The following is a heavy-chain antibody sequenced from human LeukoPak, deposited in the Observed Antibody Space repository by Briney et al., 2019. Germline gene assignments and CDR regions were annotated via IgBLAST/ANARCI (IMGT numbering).Heavy chain of an antibody. V-gene: IGHV1-2*02. J-gene: IGHJ5*02. CDR1: GYTFTGYY. CDR2: INPNSGGT. Sequence: ASVKVSCKASGYTFTGYYMHWVRQAPGQGLEWMGWINPNSGGTNYAQKFQGRVTMTRDTSIRTAYMELSRLRSDDTAVYYCARDILRYFDWSPLGNPEYWFDPWGQGTLVTVSS. D-gene: IGHD3-9*01. CDR3: ARDILRYFDWSPLGNPEYWFDP.